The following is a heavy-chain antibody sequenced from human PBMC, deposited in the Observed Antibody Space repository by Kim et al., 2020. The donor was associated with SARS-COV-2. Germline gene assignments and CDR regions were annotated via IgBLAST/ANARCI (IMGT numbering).Heavy chain of an antibody. CDR1: GFTFSTYW. CDR3: ARPTCTICPCYFMDV. V-gene: IGHV3-74*01. Sequence: GGSLRLSCEASGFTFSTYWMYWVRQAPGKGLEWVSRINGDGYTTNYADSVEGRFTISRDNAKNTLYLQLNSLTAEDTAVYYCARPTCTICPCYFMDVWGKGTTVTVSS. J-gene: IGHJ6*03. CDR2: INGDGYTT. D-gene: IGHD2-8*01.